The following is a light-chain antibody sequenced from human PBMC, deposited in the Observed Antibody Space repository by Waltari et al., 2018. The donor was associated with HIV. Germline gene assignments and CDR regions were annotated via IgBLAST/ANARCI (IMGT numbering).Light chain of an antibody. Sequence: QSALTQPPSASGSPGQSVTISCTGTSSDVGNYNLVSWYQQHPGKAPKLIIYEAIKRPSGVSDRISGSKSASTSSLTISGLQADDEADYFCSSYGGSSIWLFGGGTKLTVL. V-gene: IGLV2-23*01. J-gene: IGLJ2*01. CDR2: EAI. CDR1: SSDVGNYNL. CDR3: SSYGGSSIWL.